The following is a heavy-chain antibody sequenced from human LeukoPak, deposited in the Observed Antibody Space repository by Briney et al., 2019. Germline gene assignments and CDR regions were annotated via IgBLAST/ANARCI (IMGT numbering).Heavy chain of an antibody. V-gene: IGHV3-21*01. CDR2: ISGSSSYI. Sequence: GGSLRLSCAASGFTFSSYSMNWVRQAPGKGLEWVSSISGSSSYIYYADSVKGRFTISRDNAKNSLYLQMNSLRAEDTAVYYCATYDILTGSPYFDYWGQGTLVTVSS. CDR1: GFTFSSYS. CDR3: ATYDILTGSPYFDY. J-gene: IGHJ4*02. D-gene: IGHD3-9*01.